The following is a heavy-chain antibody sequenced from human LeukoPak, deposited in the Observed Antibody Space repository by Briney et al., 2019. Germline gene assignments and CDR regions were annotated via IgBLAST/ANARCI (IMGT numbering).Heavy chain of an antibody. V-gene: IGHV4-39*07. CDR2: IYHSGST. D-gene: IGHD4-23*01. CDR3: ARVGVDYSGNIIKYYFDY. J-gene: IGHJ4*02. Sequence: SETLSLTCTVSGGSISSSSYYWGWIRQPPGKGLEWIGSIYHSGSTYYNPSLKSRVIISVDTSKNQFSLRLSPVIAADTAVYYCARVGVDYSGNIIKYYFDYWGQGTLVTVSS. CDR1: GGSISSSSYY.